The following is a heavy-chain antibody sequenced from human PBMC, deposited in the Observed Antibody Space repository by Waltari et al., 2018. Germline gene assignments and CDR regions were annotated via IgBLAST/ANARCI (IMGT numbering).Heavy chain of an antibody. CDR3: ARDRGDEYYDFWSGYPFDY. Sequence: QLQLQESGPGLVKPSETLSLTCTVSGGSISSSSYYWGWIRQPPGKGLGGIGSIYYSGSTYYNPSLKRRVTISVDTSKNQFSLKLSSVTAADTAVYYCARDRGDEYYDFWSGYPFDYWGQGTLVTVSS. D-gene: IGHD3-3*01. V-gene: IGHV4-39*07. J-gene: IGHJ4*02. CDR2: IYYSGST. CDR1: GGSISSSSYY.